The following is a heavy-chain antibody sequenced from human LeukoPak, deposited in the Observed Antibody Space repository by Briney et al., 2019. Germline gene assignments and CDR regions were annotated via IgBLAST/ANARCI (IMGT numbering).Heavy chain of an antibody. D-gene: IGHD6-19*01. V-gene: IGHV3-30*18. Sequence: PGRSLRLSCAASGFTFSSYGIHWVRQAPGKGLEWVAVISYDGSNKYYADSVKGRFTISRDNSKNTLYLQMNSLRAEDTAVYYCAKDSLASSASYFDYWGQGTLVTVSS. CDR3: AKDSLASSASYFDY. J-gene: IGHJ4*02. CDR1: GFTFSSYG. CDR2: ISYDGSNK.